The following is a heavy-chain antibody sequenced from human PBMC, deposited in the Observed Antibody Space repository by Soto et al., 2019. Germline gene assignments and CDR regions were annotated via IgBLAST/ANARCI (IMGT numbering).Heavy chain of an antibody. D-gene: IGHD2-8*02. Sequence: GGSLRLSCAASGFTFSSFSMHWVRQAPGKGLEWVAVISYDVTKRDYADSVKGRFTISRDNSKNTLYLEVNSLRVEDTAVYYCALVKGYYYYGMDVWGQGTTVTVSS. J-gene: IGHJ6*02. V-gene: IGHV3-30-3*01. CDR2: ISYDVTKR. CDR1: GFTFSSFS. CDR3: ALVKGYYYYGMDV.